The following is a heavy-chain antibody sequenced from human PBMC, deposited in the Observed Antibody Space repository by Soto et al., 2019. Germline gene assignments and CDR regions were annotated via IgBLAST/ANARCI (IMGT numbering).Heavy chain of an antibody. D-gene: IGHD5-12*01. V-gene: IGHV3-30*18. CDR1: GFTFSSYG. CDR2: ISYDGSNK. Sequence: GSLRLSCAASGFTFSSYGMHWVRQAPGKGLEWVAVISYDGSNKYYADSVKGRFTISRDNSKNTLYLQMNSLRAEDTAVYYCAKGYSGYDYVDYWGQGTLVTVSS. CDR3: AKGYSGYDYVDY. J-gene: IGHJ4*02.